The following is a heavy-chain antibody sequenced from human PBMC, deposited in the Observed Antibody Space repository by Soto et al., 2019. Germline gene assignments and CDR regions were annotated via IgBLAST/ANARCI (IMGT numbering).Heavy chain of an antibody. D-gene: IGHD6-13*01. Sequence: QVQLVQSGAEVKKPGASVRVSCKASGYTFSRYGISWVRQAPGQGLEWMGWISGFNGNTKESEKLQGRVTLTTDTAENTAHMDLRGLRSDDTAVYYCARASAYSTPWSFDNWGQGTLVTVSS. CDR1: GYTFSRYG. J-gene: IGHJ4*02. V-gene: IGHV1-18*01. CDR2: ISGFNGNT. CDR3: ARASAYSTPWSFDN.